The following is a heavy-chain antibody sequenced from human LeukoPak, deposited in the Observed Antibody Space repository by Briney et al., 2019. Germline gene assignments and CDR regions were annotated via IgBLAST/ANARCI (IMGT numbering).Heavy chain of an antibody. Sequence: GGSLRLSCAASALTFSRYAMHWVRQPPGKGLEWVAESWSVGSNENYADSVKGRFIISRDNSKNTLYLEMNSLRAEDTAIYYCAKDIYGGQNSGYWGQGTPVTVSS. D-gene: IGHD4-23*01. CDR1: ALTFSRYA. CDR2: SWSVGSNE. J-gene: IGHJ4*02. CDR3: AKDIYGGQNSGY. V-gene: IGHV3-33*03.